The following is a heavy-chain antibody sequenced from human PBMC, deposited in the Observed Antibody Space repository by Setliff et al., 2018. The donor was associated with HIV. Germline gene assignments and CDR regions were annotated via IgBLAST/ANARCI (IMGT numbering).Heavy chain of an antibody. J-gene: IGHJ1*01. CDR3: AKGGATSITMIVVAVQH. V-gene: IGHV3-23*01. CDR1: GFTFSSYA. D-gene: IGHD3-22*01. CDR2: ISGSGGST. Sequence: GGSLRLSCAASGFTFSSYAMSWVRQAPGKGLEWVSAISGSGGSTYYADSVRGRFTISRDNSKNTLYLQMNSLRAEDTAVYYCAKGGATSITMIVVAVQHWGQGTLVTVSS.